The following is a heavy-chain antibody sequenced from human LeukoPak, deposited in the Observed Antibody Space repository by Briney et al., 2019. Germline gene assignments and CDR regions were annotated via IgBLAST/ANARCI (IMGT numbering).Heavy chain of an antibody. Sequence: GGSLRLSCAASGFTFSTFWMTWVRQAPGKGLEWVANIKQDGSEKHYVDSVKGRFTISRDNAKNSLYLQMNSLRAEDTAVYYCAKGGPYDYGDYQRYPFDYWGQGTLVTVSS. V-gene: IGHV3-7*03. CDR1: GFTFSTFW. D-gene: IGHD4-17*01. CDR2: IKQDGSEK. CDR3: AKGGPYDYGDYQRYPFDY. J-gene: IGHJ4*02.